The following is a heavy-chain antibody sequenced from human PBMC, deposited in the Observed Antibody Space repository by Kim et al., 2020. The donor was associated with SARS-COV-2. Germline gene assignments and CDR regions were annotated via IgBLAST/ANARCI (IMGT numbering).Heavy chain of an antibody. Sequence: SYSWHTDYNPSLNSRVTVAVGTFKNQFSLRLSSVTAADTAVYYCARAPYYGSNSRGSFDIWGQGTMVTASS. CDR3: ARAPYYGSNSRGSFDI. D-gene: IGHD4-17*01. J-gene: IGHJ3*02. CDR2: SYSWHT. V-gene: IGHV4-31*02.